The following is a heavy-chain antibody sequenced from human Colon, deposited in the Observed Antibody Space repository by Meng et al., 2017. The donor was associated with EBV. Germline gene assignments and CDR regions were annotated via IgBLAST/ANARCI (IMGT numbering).Heavy chain of an antibody. CDR2: SNYSGTT. CDR1: GGSLSSGNYH. CDR3: ARGTWFRESLASGFDP. V-gene: IGHV4-61*01. D-gene: IGHD3-10*01. Sequence: QGQLQGRGPGMVKPSETLSLPCTVSGGSLSSGNYHWSWIRQPPGKRLEWIAYSNYSGTTNYHPTLKSRVTMSVDTSKNQFSLKPNSVTAADAAVYYCARGTWFRESLASGFDPWGQGTLVTVSS. J-gene: IGHJ5*02.